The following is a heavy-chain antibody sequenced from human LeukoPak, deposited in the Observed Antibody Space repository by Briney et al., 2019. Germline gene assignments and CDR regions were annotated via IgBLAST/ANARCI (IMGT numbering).Heavy chain of an antibody. V-gene: IGHV3-33*01. Sequence: GRSLRLSCAASGFTFSSYGMHWVRQAPGKGLEWVAVIWYDGSNKYYADSVKGRFTISRDNSKNTLYLQMNSLRAEDTAVYYYARGIAAAGLSFDYWGQGTLVTVSS. D-gene: IGHD6-13*01. CDR3: ARGIAAAGLSFDY. CDR2: IWYDGSNK. CDR1: GFTFSSYG. J-gene: IGHJ4*02.